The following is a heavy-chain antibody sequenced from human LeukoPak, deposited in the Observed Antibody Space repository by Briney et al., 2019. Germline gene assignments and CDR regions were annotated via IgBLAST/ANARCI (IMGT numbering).Heavy chain of an antibody. CDR3: AKGPLRGTAAAIDY. Sequence: GGTLRLSCAASGFTFNNYGMHWVRQAPGKGLEWVAVISYDGRNKHYPDSVKGRFAISRDISTDTLWLQMDSLRTEDTAVYYCAKGPLRGTAAAIDYWGQGTLVTVSS. V-gene: IGHV3-30*18. CDR1: GFTFNNYG. J-gene: IGHJ4*02. CDR2: ISYDGRNK. D-gene: IGHD2-2*01.